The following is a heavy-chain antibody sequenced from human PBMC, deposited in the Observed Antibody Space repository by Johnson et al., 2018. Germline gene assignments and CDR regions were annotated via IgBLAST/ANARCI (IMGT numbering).Heavy chain of an antibody. D-gene: IGHD6-19*01. J-gene: IGHJ3*02. CDR2: IYVTGRP. CDR3: ARGDQWLADDGFDT. CDR1: GGSISSGDYY. Sequence: QEGLREGGPGLVKPSEPLSLTCTVSGGSISSGDYYWSWIRQPAGKGLEWIGRIYVTGRPSYNPSLQSRVTISVDTSKNQFSLTPKSVTAADTAVSYCARGDQWLADDGFDTWGQGTMVTVSS. V-gene: IGHV4-61*02.